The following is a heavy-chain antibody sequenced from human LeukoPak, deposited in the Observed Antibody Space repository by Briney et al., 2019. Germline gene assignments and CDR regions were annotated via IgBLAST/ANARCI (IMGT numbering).Heavy chain of an antibody. D-gene: IGHD3-3*01. CDR2: IYPGDSDT. CDR1: GYSFTSYW. Sequence: GESLKISCKGSGYSFTSYWIGWVRQMPGKGLEWMGIIYPGDSDTRYSPSFQGQVTISADKSISTAYLQISSLKAEDTAVYYCARTFVGFHESLNYYYYMDVWGKGTTVTVSS. J-gene: IGHJ6*03. CDR3: ARTFVGFHESLNYYYYMDV. V-gene: IGHV5-51*01.